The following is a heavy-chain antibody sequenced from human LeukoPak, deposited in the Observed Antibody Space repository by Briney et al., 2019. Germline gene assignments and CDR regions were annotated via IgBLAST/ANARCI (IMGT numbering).Heavy chain of an antibody. D-gene: IGHD3-22*01. Sequence: SETLSLTCAVYGGXFSDYYCSWIRQPPGKGLEWIGYIYYSGSTYYNPSLKSRVTISVDTSKNQFSLKLSSVTAADTAVYYCARDRYYYDSSAYYYRFDPWGQGTLVTVSS. V-gene: IGHV4-30-4*08. CDR2: IYYSGST. CDR1: GGXFSDYY. CDR3: ARDRYYYDSSAYYYRFDP. J-gene: IGHJ5*02.